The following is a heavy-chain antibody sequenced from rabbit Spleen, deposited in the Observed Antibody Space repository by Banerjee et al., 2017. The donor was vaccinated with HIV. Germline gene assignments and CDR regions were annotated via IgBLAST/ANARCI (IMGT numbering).Heavy chain of an antibody. CDR1: GFSFSDTYW. CDR3: ARDKELDIWGYEFNL. Sequence: QEQLVESGGGLVQPEGSLTLTCTASGFSFSDTYWICWVRQAPGKGLEWIGYIYTGDGTTGYASWVNGRFTISKTSSTTMTLQMTSLTAADTATYFCARDKELDIWGYEFNLWGQGTLVTVS. J-gene: IGHJ4*01. CDR2: IYTGDGTT. D-gene: IGHD3-1*01. V-gene: IGHV1S45*01.